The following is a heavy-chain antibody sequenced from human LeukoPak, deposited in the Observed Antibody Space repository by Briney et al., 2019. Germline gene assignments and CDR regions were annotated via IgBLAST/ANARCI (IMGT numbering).Heavy chain of an antibody. D-gene: IGHD3-10*01. V-gene: IGHV3-30*18. CDR1: GFTFSNYG. CDR3: AKDWGFQFASGSYCEY. Sequence: PGGSLRLSCEASGFTFSNYGMHWVRQAPGKGLEWVAVISHDGRNKYYVDSVKGRLTISRDNSKNTVFLQMNSLRADDTAVYYCAKDWGFQFASGSYCEYWGQGTQVTVSS. CDR2: ISHDGRNK. J-gene: IGHJ4*02.